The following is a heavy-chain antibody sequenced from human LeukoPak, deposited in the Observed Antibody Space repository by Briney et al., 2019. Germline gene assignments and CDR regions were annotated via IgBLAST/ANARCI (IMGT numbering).Heavy chain of an antibody. CDR1: GFTFSSYS. D-gene: IGHD3-9*01. J-gene: IGHJ4*02. CDR3: ARVKEGYDILTDYYRYYYFDY. Sequence: GGSLRLSCAASGFTFSSYSMNWVRQAPGKGLEWVTSISSSSSYIYYADSVKGRFTISRDNAKNSLYLQMNSLRAEDTAVYYCARVKEGYDILTDYYRYYYFDYWGQGTLVTVSS. CDR2: ISSSSSYI. V-gene: IGHV3-21*01.